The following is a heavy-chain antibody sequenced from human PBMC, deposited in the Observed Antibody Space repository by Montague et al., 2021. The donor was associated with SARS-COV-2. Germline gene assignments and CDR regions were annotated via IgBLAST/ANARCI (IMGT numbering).Heavy chain of an antibody. V-gene: IGHV4-34*01. CDR2: INHRGTS. CDR3: ARGRQHFNMIVVVMTGGEYYFDY. CDR1: GGSFSDYF. Sequence: SETLSLTCAVYGGSFSDYFWTWICLPPGKGLEWIGEINHRGTSNYNPSLKSRVSISVDTSKNQFSLYLGSVTAADTAVYYCARGRQHFNMIVVVMTGGEYYFDYWGQGTLVTVSS. J-gene: IGHJ4*02. D-gene: IGHD3-22*01.